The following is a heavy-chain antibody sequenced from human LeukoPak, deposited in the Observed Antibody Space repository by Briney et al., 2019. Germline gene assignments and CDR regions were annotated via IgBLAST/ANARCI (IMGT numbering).Heavy chain of an antibody. D-gene: IGHD3-9*01. J-gene: IGHJ4*02. CDR1: GFTFNDYA. Sequence: GGSLRLSCAASGFTFNDYAMHWVRQAPGKGLEWVSLISSDGGSTYYADSVKGRFTISRDNSKNSLYLQMNSLRAEDTALYYCAKGESSYYDILTGYSALDYWGQGTLVTVSS. V-gene: IGHV3-43D*03. CDR3: AKGESSYYDILTGYSALDY. CDR2: ISSDGGST.